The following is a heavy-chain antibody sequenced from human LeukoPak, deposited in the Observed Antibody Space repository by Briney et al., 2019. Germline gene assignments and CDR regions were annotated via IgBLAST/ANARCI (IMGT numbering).Heavy chain of an antibody. CDR3: AKGNSGSSYSGSDY. CDR1: GFTFSTYA. Sequence: PGGSLRLSCAASGFTFSTYAMSWVRQAPGKGLEWISVIGNSGGGTYYTDSVKGRFTISRDNSKNTLFLQMSSLRAEDTAVYYCAKGNSGSSYSGSDYWGQGTLVTVSS. J-gene: IGHJ4*02. V-gene: IGHV3-23*01. CDR2: IGNSGGGT. D-gene: IGHD2-15*01.